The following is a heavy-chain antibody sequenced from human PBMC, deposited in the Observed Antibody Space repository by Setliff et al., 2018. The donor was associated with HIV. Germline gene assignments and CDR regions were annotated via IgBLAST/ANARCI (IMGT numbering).Heavy chain of an antibody. V-gene: IGHV3-66*02. J-gene: IGHJ4*02. CDR3: VKGRARSYYDSSGYYGFVY. Sequence: PGGSLRLSCAASGFTFPSYVMSWVRQAPGKGLEWVSVISGDSNAYYADSVRGRFIISRDSSKNTLYLQMSSLRAEDTAVYYCVKGRARSYYDSSGYYGFVYWGQGTLVTVSS. CDR1: GFTFPSYV. D-gene: IGHD3-22*01. CDR2: ISGDSNA.